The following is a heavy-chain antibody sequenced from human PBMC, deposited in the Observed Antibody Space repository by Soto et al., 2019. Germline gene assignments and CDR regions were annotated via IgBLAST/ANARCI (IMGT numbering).Heavy chain of an antibody. Sequence: SETLSLTCTVSGGSISSSSYYGGGIRQPPGKGLEWIGSIDYNGNTYYNPSLESRVTMSVDRSKNPFSRKLSSVTAGDTAVWCFASHAAHSSAFTDFRRQGTPVPGPS. CDR1: GGSISSSSYY. V-gene: IGHV4-39*01. J-gene: IGHJ5*01. D-gene: IGHD6-19*01. CDR3: ASHAAHSSAFTDF. CDR2: IDYNGNT.